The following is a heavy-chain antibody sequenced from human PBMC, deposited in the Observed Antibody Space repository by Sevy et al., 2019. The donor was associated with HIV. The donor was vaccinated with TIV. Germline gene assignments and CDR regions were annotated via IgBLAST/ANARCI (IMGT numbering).Heavy chain of an antibody. CDR1: GFTFADYA. Sequence: GGCLRLSCAASGFTFADYAMHCVRQAPGKGLEWVSGLTWSRNSIDYADSVKGRFTVSRDNDKNFLYLQMNSLRVEDQAMYYCLKGTRVAIMHLYDPLDIWGQGTQVSVSS. D-gene: IGHD3-16*01. CDR3: LKGTRVAIMHLYDPLDI. J-gene: IGHJ3*02. CDR2: LTWSRNSI. V-gene: IGHV3-9*01.